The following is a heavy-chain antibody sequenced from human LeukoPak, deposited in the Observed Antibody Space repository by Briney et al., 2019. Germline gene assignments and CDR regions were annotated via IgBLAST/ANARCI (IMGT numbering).Heavy chain of an antibody. D-gene: IGHD1-26*01. CDR2: ISAYNGNT. CDR3: ARVWDLGNCFDY. CDR1: GYTFTSYG. V-gene: IGHV1-18*01. J-gene: IGHJ4*02. Sequence: ASVTVSCKASGYTFTSYGISWVRQAPGQGLEWMGWISAYNGNTNYAQKLQGRVTMTTDTSTSTAYMELRSLRSDDTAVYYCARVWDLGNCFDYWGQGTLVTVSS.